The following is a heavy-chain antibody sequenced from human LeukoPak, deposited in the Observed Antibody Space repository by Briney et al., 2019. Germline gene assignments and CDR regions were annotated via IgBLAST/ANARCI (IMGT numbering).Heavy chain of an antibody. Sequence: GGSLRLSCAASGFTFSSDGMHWVRQAPGKGLEWVAVIWYDGSNKYYADSVKGRFTISRDNSKNTLYLQMNSLRAEDTAVYYCAKDMGPYSYALDYWGQGTLVTVSS. CDR3: AKDMGPYSYALDY. J-gene: IGHJ4*02. D-gene: IGHD5-18*01. CDR1: GFTFSSDG. V-gene: IGHV3-33*06. CDR2: IWYDGSNK.